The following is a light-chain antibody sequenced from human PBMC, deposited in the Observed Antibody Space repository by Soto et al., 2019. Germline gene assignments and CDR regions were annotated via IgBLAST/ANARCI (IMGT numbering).Light chain of an antibody. CDR3: CSYAGSRTFV. V-gene: IGLV2-23*01. CDR1: RSDVGAYNL. J-gene: IGLJ3*02. CDR2: EGN. Sequence: QSALTQPASVSGSPEQSITISSTGTRSDVGAYNLVSWYQQHPGKAPRLIIYEGNKRPSGISHRFSGSKSENTASLTISGLRAEDEAHYHCCSYAGSRTFVFVGGTKLTVL.